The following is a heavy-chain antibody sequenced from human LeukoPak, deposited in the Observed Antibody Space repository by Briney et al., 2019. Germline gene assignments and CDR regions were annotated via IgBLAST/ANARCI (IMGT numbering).Heavy chain of an antibody. CDR2: ISDTGGRT. CDR1: GFNFSDYY. CDR3: AKRGVVIRVILVGFHKEAYYFDS. J-gene: IGHJ4*02. Sequence: GGSLRLSCAASGFNFSDYYMTWIRQAPGKGLEWVAGISDTGGRTNYADSVKGRFTTSRDNPKNTLYLQMNSLRAEDTAVYFCAKRGVVIRVILVGFHKEAYYFDSWGQGALVTVSS. D-gene: IGHD3-22*01. V-gene: IGHV3-23*01.